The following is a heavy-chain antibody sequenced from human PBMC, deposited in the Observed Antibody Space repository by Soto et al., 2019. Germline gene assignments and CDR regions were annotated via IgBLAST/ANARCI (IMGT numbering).Heavy chain of an antibody. Sequence: PGGSLRLSCAASGFTVSSNYMSWVRQAPGKGLEWVSVIYSGGSANYADSVKGRFTISRDNSKNTLYLQMNSLRAEDTAVYYCARHGYSYGGVYFDDWGQGTLVNGSS. J-gene: IGHJ4*01. V-gene: IGHV3-66*04. CDR2: IYSGGSA. D-gene: IGHD5-18*01. CDR1: GFTVSSNY. CDR3: ARHGYSYGGVYFDD.